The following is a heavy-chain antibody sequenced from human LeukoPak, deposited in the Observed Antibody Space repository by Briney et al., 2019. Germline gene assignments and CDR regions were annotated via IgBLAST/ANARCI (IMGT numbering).Heavy chain of an antibody. Sequence: ASVKVSCKASGYTFTGYYMHWVRQAPGQGLEWMGWINPNSGGTNYAQKFQGRVTMTRDTSISTAYMELSRLRSDDTAVYYCARLGYLDQQPIQAFDYWGQGTLVTVSS. CDR1: GYTFTGYY. V-gene: IGHV1-2*02. D-gene: IGHD6-13*01. CDR2: INPNSGGT. CDR3: ARLGYLDQQPIQAFDY. J-gene: IGHJ4*02.